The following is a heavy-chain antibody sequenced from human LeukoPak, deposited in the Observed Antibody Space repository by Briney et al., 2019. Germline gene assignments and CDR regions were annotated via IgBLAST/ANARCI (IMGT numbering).Heavy chain of an antibody. D-gene: IGHD3-10*01. CDR3: ATTKGYGSGSYPGPYYFDY. Sequence: GESLKISCKGSGYSFTSYWIGWVRQMPGKGLEWMGIIYPGDSDTRYSPSFQGQVTISADKSISTAYLQWSSPKASDTAMYYCATTKGYGSGSYPGPYYFDYWGQGTLVTVSS. CDR1: GYSFTSYW. CDR2: IYPGDSDT. J-gene: IGHJ4*02. V-gene: IGHV5-51*01.